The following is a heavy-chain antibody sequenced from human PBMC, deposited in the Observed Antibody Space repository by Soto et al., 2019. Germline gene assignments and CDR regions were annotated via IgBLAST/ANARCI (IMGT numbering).Heavy chain of an antibody. D-gene: IGHD5-18*01. V-gene: IGHV4-34*01. CDR1: GGSFSGYY. CDR3: ARGIPDTAMATEIDY. Sequence: PSETLSLTCAVYGGSFSGYYWSWIRQPPGKGLEWIGEINHSGSTNYNPSLKSRVTISVDTSKNQFSLKLSSVTAADTAVYYCARGIPDTAMATEIDYWGQGTLVTVSS. J-gene: IGHJ4*02. CDR2: INHSGST.